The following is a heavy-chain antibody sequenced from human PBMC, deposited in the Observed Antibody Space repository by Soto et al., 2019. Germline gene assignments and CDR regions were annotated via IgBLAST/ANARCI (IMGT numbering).Heavy chain of an antibody. Sequence: WGSLRLSCAASGFTVSSNYMSWVRQAPGKGLEWVSVIYSGGRTFYVDSVKGRFTISRDSSQNTVYLQMNSLTAGDTALYYCAKATATGGGAFDICGQGTKVTVSS. CDR2: IYSGGRT. J-gene: IGHJ3*02. CDR1: GFTVSSNY. CDR3: AKATATGGGAFDI. V-gene: IGHV3-53*01. D-gene: IGHD2-8*02.